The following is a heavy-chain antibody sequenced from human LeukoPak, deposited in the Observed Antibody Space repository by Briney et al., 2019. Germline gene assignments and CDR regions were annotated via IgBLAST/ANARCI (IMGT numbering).Heavy chain of an antibody. CDR2: IYPGDSDT. Sequence: GESLKISCKGSGYSFTSYWIGWVRQMPGKGLEWMGIIYPGDSDTRYSPSFQGQVTISADKSISTVYLQWSSLKASDTAMYYCARLYYYDSSGYYYFDYWGQGTLVTVSS. J-gene: IGHJ4*02. CDR3: ARLYYYDSSGYYYFDY. D-gene: IGHD3-22*01. V-gene: IGHV5-51*01. CDR1: GYSFTSYW.